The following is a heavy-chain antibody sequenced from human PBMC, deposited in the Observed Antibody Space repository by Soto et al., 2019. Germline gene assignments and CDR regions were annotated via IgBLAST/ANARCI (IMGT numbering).Heavy chain of an antibody. J-gene: IGHJ6*02. CDR2: IYPGDSDT. CDR1: GYTFTSYW. CDR3: ARQGGMDV. Sequence: GESLKISCKASGYTFTSYWIAWVRQMPGKGLEWMGTIYPGDSDTRYSPSFQGQVTISADKSISTAYLQWISLKASDTAMYYCARQGGMDVWGQGTTVTVSS. V-gene: IGHV5-51*01.